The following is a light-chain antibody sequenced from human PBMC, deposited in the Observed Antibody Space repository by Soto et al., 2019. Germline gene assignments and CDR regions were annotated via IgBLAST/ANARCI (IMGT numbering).Light chain of an antibody. CDR1: QSISSS. CDR2: MAS. CDR3: QQYNSYSRT. J-gene: IGKJ1*01. Sequence: DIQMTQSPSTLSASVGDRVTITCRASQSISSSLAWYQQKPGKAPNLLIYMASSLESGVPSRFSGSGSGTEFTLTITSLQPDDFATYYCQQYNSYSRTFGQGPKVEIK. V-gene: IGKV1-5*03.